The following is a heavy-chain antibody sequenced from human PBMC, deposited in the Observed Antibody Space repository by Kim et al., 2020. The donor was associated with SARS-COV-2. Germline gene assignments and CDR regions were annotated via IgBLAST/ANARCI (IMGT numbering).Heavy chain of an antibody. Sequence: NYAQKFQGRVTITADESTSTAYMELSSLRSEDTAVYYCARAPSIAASFDYWGQGTLVTVSS. D-gene: IGHD6-13*01. J-gene: IGHJ4*02. CDR3: ARAPSIAASFDY. V-gene: IGHV1-69*01.